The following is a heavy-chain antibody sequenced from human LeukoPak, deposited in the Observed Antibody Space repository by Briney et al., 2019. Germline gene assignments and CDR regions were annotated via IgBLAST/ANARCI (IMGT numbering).Heavy chain of an antibody. D-gene: IGHD5-12*01. CDR3: ARVPGGYDQETDYFDY. J-gene: IGHJ4*02. V-gene: IGHV1-69*05. CDR2: IIPIFGTA. Sequence: SVKASCKASGGTFSSYAISWVRQAPGQGLEWMGGIIPIFGTANYAQKFQGRVTITTDESTSTAYMELSSLRSEDTAVYYCARVPGGYDQETDYFDYWGQGTLVTVSS. CDR1: GGTFSSYA.